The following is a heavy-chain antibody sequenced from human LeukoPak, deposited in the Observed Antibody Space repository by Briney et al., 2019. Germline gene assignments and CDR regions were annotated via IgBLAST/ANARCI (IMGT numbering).Heavy chain of an antibody. CDR3: ASSPERYSYGRELYYFDY. CDR1: GGSFSGYY. J-gene: IGHJ4*02. D-gene: IGHD5-18*01. V-gene: IGHV4-34*01. Sequence: SETLSLTCAVYGGSFSGYYWSWIRQPPGKGLEWTGEINHSGSTNYNPSLKSRVTISVDTSKNQFSLKLSSVTAADTAVYYCASSPERYSYGRELYYFDYWGQGTLVTVSS. CDR2: INHSGST.